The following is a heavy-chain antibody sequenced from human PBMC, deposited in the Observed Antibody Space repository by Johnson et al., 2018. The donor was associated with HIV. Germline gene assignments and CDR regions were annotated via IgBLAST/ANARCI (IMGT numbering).Heavy chain of an antibody. CDR3: AREASGSLDAFDI. CDR1: GFDFSSYA. Sequence: MLLVESGGGLVQPGGSLRLSCTTYGFDFSSYALTWVRQAPGKGLEWVSSIRGSGGTTYYADSVKGRFAISRDNSGNTLFLQMNTLRAEDTAVYYCAREASGSLDAFDIWGQGTMVTVSS. D-gene: IGHD1-26*01. CDR2: IRGSGGTT. J-gene: IGHJ3*02. V-gene: IGHV3-23*04.